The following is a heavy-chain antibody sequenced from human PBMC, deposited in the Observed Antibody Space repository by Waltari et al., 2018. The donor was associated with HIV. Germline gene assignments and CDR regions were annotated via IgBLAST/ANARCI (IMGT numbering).Heavy chain of an antibody. D-gene: IGHD2-15*01. V-gene: IGHV3-21*01. Sequence: EVQLVESGGGLVRPGGSLRLSCAASGFTVSTFSMNWVRQAPGKGLEWVSSISSSGSYIYYADSVKGRFTISRDNAKNSLYLQMNSLRVEDTAVYYCARDLVAATPDYWGQGTLVTVSS. CDR2: ISSSGSYI. CDR3: ARDLVAATPDY. CDR1: GFTVSTFS. J-gene: IGHJ4*02.